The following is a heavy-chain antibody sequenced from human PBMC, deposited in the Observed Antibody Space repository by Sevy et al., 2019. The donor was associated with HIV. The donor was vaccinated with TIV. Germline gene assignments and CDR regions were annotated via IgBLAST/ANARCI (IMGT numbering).Heavy chain of an antibody. Sequence: GESLKISCAASGFALSNYYAMHWVRQAPGKGLEWVALISYDGSDKYYADSVKGRFTISRDNFKNTLCLQMNSLTTEDTAVYYCARPRANYVDHYFFYAMDVWGQGTTVTVSS. CDR3: ARPRANYVDHYFFYAMDV. D-gene: IGHD4-17*01. V-gene: IGHV3-30-3*01. CDR1: GFALSNYYA. CDR2: ISYDGSDK. J-gene: IGHJ6*02.